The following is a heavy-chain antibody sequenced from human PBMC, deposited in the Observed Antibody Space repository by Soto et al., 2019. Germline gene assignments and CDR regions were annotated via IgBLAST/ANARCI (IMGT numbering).Heavy chain of an antibody. CDR3: ARTGDGYNSPLFD. V-gene: IGHV1-3*01. Sequence: QVQLVQSGAEVKKPGASVKVSCKASGYTFTSYAMHWVRQAPGQRLEWMGWINAGNGNTKYSQKFQGRGTITRDTSASTAYMELSSLRSEDTAVYYCARTGDGYNSPLFDWGQGTLVTVSS. CDR2: INAGNGNT. CDR1: GYTFTSYA. D-gene: IGHD5-12*01. J-gene: IGHJ1*01.